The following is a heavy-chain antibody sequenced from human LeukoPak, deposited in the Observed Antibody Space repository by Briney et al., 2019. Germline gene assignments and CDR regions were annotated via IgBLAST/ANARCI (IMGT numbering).Heavy chain of an antibody. CDR3: AVDSSGYYLIGY. D-gene: IGHD3-22*01. CDR1: GYTFTSYY. J-gene: IGHJ4*02. Sequence: ASVKVSCKASGYTFTSYYMHWVRQAPGQGLEWMGIINPSGGSTSYAQKFQGRVTMTRDTSTSTVYMELSSLRSEDTAVYYCAVDSSGYYLIGYWGQGTLVTVSS. V-gene: IGHV1-46*01. CDR2: INPSGGST.